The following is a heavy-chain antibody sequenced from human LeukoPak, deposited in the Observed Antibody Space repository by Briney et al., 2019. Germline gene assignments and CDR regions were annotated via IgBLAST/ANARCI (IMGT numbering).Heavy chain of an antibody. CDR2: ISWNSDNI. Sequence: PGRSLRLSCAASGFTFDDYAMHWVRQAPGKGLEWVSGISWNSDNIGYADSVKGRFTISRDNAKDSLYLQMNSLKAEDMALYYCAKDHNYDILTGPGFDYWGQGTLVTVSS. CDR3: AKDHNYDILTGPGFDY. J-gene: IGHJ4*02. CDR1: GFTFDDYA. V-gene: IGHV3-9*03. D-gene: IGHD3-9*01.